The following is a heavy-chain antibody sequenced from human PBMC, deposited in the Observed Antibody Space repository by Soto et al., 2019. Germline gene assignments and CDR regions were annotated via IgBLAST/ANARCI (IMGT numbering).Heavy chain of an antibody. V-gene: IGHV3-23*01. CDR2: ISGSGGST. D-gene: IGHD6-19*01. Sequence: GGSLRLSCAASGFTFSSYAMSWVRQAPGKGLEWVSAISGSGGSTYYADSVKGRFTISRDNSKNTLYLQMNSLRAEDTAVYYCAKGLQGEYSPSLNPARIAVAGGDYWGQGTLVTVSS. CDR1: GFTFSSYA. CDR3: AKGLQGEYSPSLNPARIAVAGGDY. J-gene: IGHJ4*02.